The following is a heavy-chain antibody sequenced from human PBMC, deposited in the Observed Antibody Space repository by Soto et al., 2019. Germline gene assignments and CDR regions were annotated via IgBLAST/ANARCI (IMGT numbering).Heavy chain of an antibody. CDR3: ARSPSGWLGTSDY. V-gene: IGHV3-33*01. CDR2: IWYDGSNK. J-gene: IGHJ4*02. CDR1: GFTFSSYG. Sequence: GGSLRLSCAASGFTFSSYGMHWVRQAPGKGPEWVAVIWYDGSNKYYADSVKGRFTISRDNSKNTLYLQMNSLRAEDTAVYYCARSPSGWLGTSDYWGQGTLVTVSS. D-gene: IGHD6-19*01.